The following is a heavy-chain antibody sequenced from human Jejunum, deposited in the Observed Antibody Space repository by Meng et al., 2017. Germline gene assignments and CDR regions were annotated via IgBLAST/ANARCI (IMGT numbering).Heavy chain of an antibody. Sequence: VNLQQWGPGLLKPSETLSLTCAVNGGSFGTYYWTWFRQSPEKGLEWIGEINRSGSTSSNPSLKSRVAISMDTSKNQFFLRLDSVTAADTAVYYCARGRSIDFRLAKYDYWGQGTLVTVSS. J-gene: IGHJ4*02. CDR3: ARGRSIDFRLAKYDY. CDR2: INRSGST. CDR1: GGSFGTYY. D-gene: IGHD3-3*01. V-gene: IGHV4-34*01.